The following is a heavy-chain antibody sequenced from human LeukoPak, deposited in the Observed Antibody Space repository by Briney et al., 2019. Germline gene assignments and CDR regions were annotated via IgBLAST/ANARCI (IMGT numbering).Heavy chain of an antibody. V-gene: IGHV3-9*01. CDR2: ISWNSGSI. CDR1: GFTFDDYA. Sequence: PGRSLRLSCAASGFTFDDYAMHWVRQAPGKGLEWVSGISWNSGSIGYADSVKGRFTISRDNAKNSLYLQMNSLRAEDTALYYCAKGNSSSWYCNLDYWGQGTLVTVSS. J-gene: IGHJ4*02. CDR3: AKGNSSSWYCNLDY. D-gene: IGHD6-13*01.